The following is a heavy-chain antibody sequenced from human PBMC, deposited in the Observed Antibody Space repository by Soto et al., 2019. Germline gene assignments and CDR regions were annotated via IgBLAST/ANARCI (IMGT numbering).Heavy chain of an antibody. J-gene: IGHJ4*02. V-gene: IGHV1-69*13. Sequence: SVKVSCKASGGTFSSYAISWVRQAPGQGLEWMGGIIPIFGTANYAQKFQGRVTITADESTSTAYMELSSLRSEDTAVYYCARDQGYCSSTSCPIYYWGQGTLVTVSS. CDR1: GGTFSSYA. CDR2: IIPIFGTA. D-gene: IGHD2-2*01. CDR3: ARDQGYCSSTSCPIYY.